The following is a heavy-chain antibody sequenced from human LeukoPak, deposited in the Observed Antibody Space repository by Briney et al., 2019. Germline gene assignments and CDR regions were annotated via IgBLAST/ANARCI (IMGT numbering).Heavy chain of an antibody. CDR2: ISGSGGST. V-gene: IGHV3-23*01. J-gene: IGHJ4*02. Sequence: GGSLRLSCAASGFTFSSHAMSWVRQAPGKGLEWVSAISGSGGSTYYADSVKGRFTISRDNSKNTLYLQMNSLRAEDTAVYYCAKVGGPGVDTAVGYFDYWGQGTLVTVSS. CDR3: AKVGGPGVDTAVGYFDY. D-gene: IGHD5-18*01. CDR1: GFTFSSHA.